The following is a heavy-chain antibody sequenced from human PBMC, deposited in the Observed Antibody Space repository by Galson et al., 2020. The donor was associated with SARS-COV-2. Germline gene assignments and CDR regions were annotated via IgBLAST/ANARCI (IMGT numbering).Heavy chain of an antibody. D-gene: IGHD4-17*01. J-gene: IGHJ1*01. CDR3: ARGGPMVRYGDYVEEGGYCQH. CDR1: GDSISRGGYY. Sequence: SQTLSLTRTFSGDSISRGGYYWSSISQHPGKGLEWIGYIYYSGSTSYNPSLKSRVTIAVATSKNQFSLKLSSVTAADPAVYYCARGGPMVRYGDYVEEGGYCQHWGQGTLVTGSS. CDR2: IYYSGST. V-gene: IGHV4-31*03.